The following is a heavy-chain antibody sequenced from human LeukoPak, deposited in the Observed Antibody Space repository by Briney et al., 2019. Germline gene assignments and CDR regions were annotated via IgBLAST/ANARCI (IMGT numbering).Heavy chain of an antibody. J-gene: IGHJ4*02. Sequence: SETLSLTCTVSGGSISSYYWGWIRQPPGKGLEWIGYIYYSGSTNYNPSLKSRVTISVDTSKNQFSLKLSSVTAADTAVYYCARGSDSSGYSTFAHWGQGTLVTVSS. V-gene: IGHV4-59*01. CDR1: GGSISSYY. CDR3: ARGSDSSGYSTFAH. CDR2: IYYSGST. D-gene: IGHD3-22*01.